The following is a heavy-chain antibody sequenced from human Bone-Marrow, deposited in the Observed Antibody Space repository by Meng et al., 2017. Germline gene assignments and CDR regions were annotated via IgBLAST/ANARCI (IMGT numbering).Heavy chain of an antibody. Sequence: SGPTLVKPTETRTLTCTVSGFSRSNARMGGSWIRQPPGKALEWLAHIFSNDEKSYSTSLKSRLTISKDTSKSQVVLTMTNMDPVDTATYYCARIKAPWYYYDSSGYVDYWGQGTLVTVSS. D-gene: IGHD3-22*01. CDR3: ARIKAPWYYYDSSGYVDY. J-gene: IGHJ4*02. CDR2: IFSNDEK. V-gene: IGHV2-26*01. CDR1: GFSRSNARMG.